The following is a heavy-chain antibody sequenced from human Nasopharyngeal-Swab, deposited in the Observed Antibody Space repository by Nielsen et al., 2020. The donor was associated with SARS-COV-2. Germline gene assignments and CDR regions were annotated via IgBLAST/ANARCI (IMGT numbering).Heavy chain of an antibody. CDR3: AKSAVAGTERIWYLYYHIDV. V-gene: IGHV3-23*01. CDR1: GFTFSSYM. CDR2: IGNSGAGT. D-gene: IGHD6-19*01. Sequence: GGSLKISCEASGFTFSSYMMTWVRQTAGKRLEWVASIGNSGAGTYHADSVKGRFTISRDNFKNTLYLEMKYLRAEDTAVYFCAKSAVAGTERIWYLYYHIDVWGKGTSVTVSS. J-gene: IGHJ6*03.